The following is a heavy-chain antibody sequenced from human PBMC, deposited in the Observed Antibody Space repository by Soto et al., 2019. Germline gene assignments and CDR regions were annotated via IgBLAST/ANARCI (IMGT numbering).Heavy chain of an antibody. CDR3: ARDLWGYCGTDCYPLDV. J-gene: IGHJ6*02. V-gene: IGHV4-61*08. CDR1: GGSISSGGYY. Sequence: SETLSLTCTVSGGSISSGGYYWSWIRQHPGKGLEWIGYIYYTGSTVYNPSFKSRVTISVDTSKNQFSLKLNSVTAADTAVYYCARDLWGYCGTDCYPLDVWGQGTTVTVSS. CDR2: IYYTGST. D-gene: IGHD2-21*02.